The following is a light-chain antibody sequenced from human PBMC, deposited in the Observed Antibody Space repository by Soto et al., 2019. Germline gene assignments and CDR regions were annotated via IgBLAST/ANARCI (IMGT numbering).Light chain of an antibody. CDR1: QGVTTN. V-gene: IGKV3-15*01. Sequence: EIVMTQSPATLSVSPGERATLSCRAGQGVTTNFAWYQQKSGQSPRLLIYDVSIRATGVPARFSGTGSETDFTLTISGLQSEDSAVYYCQQYIDWPPGTFGQGTAVEIK. CDR2: DVS. CDR3: QQYIDWPPGT. J-gene: IGKJ1*01.